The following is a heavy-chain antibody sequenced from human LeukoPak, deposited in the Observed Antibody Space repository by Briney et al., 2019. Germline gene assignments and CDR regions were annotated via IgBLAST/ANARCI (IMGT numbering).Heavy chain of an antibody. Sequence: SETLSLARTVSGGSISSYYWGWIRQPPGKGLEWIGYIYYSGSTNYNPSLKSRVTISVETCKNQFSLKLSSVTAADTAVYYCAREGLNCYDSSGYYYDYYYSMDVWGQEAT. J-gene: IGHJ6*02. CDR3: AREGLNCYDSSGYYYDYYYSMDV. V-gene: IGHV4-59*01. D-gene: IGHD3-22*01. CDR1: GGSISSYY. CDR2: IYYSGST.